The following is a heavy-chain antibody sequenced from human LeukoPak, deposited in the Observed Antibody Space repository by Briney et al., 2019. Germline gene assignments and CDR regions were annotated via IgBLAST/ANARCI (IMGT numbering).Heavy chain of an antibody. J-gene: IGHJ6*02. CDR2: INTNTGNP. Sequence: VASVKVSCKASGYTFTNYGMHWVRQAPGQGLEWMGWINTNTGNPTYAQGFTGRFVFSLDTSVSTAYLQISSLKAEDTAVYFCARESQYYYDSSGYYRYGMDVWGQGTTVTVSS. CDR3: ARESQYYYDSSGYYRYGMDV. CDR1: GYTFTNYG. V-gene: IGHV7-4-1*02. D-gene: IGHD3-22*01.